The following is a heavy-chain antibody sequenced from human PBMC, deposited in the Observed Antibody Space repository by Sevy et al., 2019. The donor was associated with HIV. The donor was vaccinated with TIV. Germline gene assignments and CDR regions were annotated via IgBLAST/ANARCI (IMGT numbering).Heavy chain of an antibody. CDR1: GGSISSYY. Sequence: SETLSLTCTVSGGSISSYYWRWIRQPPGKGLEWIGYIYYSGSTNYNPSLKSRVTISVDTSKNQFSLKLSSVTAADTAVYYCARLGAAYYYDSSGYYSPGYYYYGMDVWGQGTTVTVSS. V-gene: IGHV4-59*12. J-gene: IGHJ6*02. D-gene: IGHD3-22*01. CDR3: ARLGAAYYYDSSGYYSPGYYYYGMDV. CDR2: IYYSGST.